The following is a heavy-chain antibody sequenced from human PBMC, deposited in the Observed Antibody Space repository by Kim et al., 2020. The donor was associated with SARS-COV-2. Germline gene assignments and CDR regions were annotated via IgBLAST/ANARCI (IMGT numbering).Heavy chain of an antibody. D-gene: IGHD3-9*01. CDR3: ARDLNYDILTGYRSDDAFDI. V-gene: IGHV3-33*01. CDR2: IWYDGSNK. CDR1: GFTFSSYG. Sequence: GGSLRLSCAASGFTFSSYGMHWVRQAPGKGLEWVAVIWYDGSNKYYADSVKGRFTISRDNSKNTLYLQMNSLRAEDTAVYYCARDLNYDILTGYRSDDAFDIWGQGTMVTVSS. J-gene: IGHJ3*02.